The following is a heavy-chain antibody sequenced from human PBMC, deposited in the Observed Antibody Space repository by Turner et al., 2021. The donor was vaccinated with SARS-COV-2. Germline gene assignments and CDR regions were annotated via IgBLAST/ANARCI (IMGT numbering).Heavy chain of an antibody. V-gene: IGHV3-66*01. CDR3: AREVSGSSNTGVHFDS. J-gene: IGHJ4*02. Sequence: EVQLVESGGGLVQPGGSLRPAGAAPGLTVSSNYMSWVRQAPGKGLEWVSVIYSGGSTYYADSVKGRFTISRDNSKNTLYLQMNSLRAEDTAVYYCAREVSGSSNTGVHFDSWGQGTPVTVSS. CDR2: IYSGGST. D-gene: IGHD3-10*01. CDR1: GLTVSSNY.